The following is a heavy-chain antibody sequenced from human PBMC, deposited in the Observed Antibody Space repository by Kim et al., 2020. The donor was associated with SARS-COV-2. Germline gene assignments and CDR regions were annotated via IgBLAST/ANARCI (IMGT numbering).Heavy chain of an antibody. V-gene: IGHV3-21*01. J-gene: IGHJ4*02. CDR3: ARDYKRGDYCFDY. CDR1: GFTFSSYS. Sequence: GGSLRLSCAASGFTFSSYSMNWVRQAPGKGLEWVSSISSSSSYIYYADSVKGRFTISRDNAKNSLYLQMNSLRAEDTAVYYCARDYKRGDYCFDYWGQGTLVTVSS. CDR2: ISSSSSYI. D-gene: IGHD2-21*02.